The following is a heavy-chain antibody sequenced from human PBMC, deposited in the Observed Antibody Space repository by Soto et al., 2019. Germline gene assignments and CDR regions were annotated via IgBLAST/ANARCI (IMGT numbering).Heavy chain of an antibody. J-gene: IGHJ5*02. CDR3: ARDEGFCSGGSCTGWFDP. CDR2: INPKGGAT. Sequence: ASVKVSCKASGYTFSNYFVNWVRQAPGQGLEWVGVINPKGGATTYAQKFQGRVNMTSDKSTNTIYMTLRSLTSEDTAFYYCARDEGFCSGGSCTGWFDPWGQGTLVTVSS. CDR1: GYTFSNYF. D-gene: IGHD2-15*01. V-gene: IGHV1-46*01.